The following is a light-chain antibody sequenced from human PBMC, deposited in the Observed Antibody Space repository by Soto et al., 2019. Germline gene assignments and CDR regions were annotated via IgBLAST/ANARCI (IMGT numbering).Light chain of an antibody. Sequence: QTVVTQEPSFSVAPGRTVTFTCGLSSGSVSTTYHPSWYQQTPGQAPRTLIYNTDIRSSGVPDRFSGSILGNTAALTITGAQADDESYYYCALYMGSGIWVFGGGTKLTVL. J-gene: IGLJ3*02. CDR3: ALYMGSGIWV. CDR2: NTD. CDR1: SGSVSTTYH. V-gene: IGLV8-61*01.